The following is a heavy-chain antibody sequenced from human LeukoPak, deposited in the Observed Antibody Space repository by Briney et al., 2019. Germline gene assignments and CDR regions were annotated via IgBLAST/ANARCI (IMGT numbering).Heavy chain of an antibody. Sequence: GGSLRLSCAASGFTFSSYAISWVRQAPGKGLEWVSAISGSGGSTYYADSVKGRFTISRDNSKNTLYLQMNSLRAEDTAVYYCAKVVNDDYGDPSHFDYWGQGTLVTVSS. CDR3: AKVVNDDYGDPSHFDY. J-gene: IGHJ4*02. CDR2: ISGSGGST. D-gene: IGHD4-17*01. CDR1: GFTFSSYA. V-gene: IGHV3-23*01.